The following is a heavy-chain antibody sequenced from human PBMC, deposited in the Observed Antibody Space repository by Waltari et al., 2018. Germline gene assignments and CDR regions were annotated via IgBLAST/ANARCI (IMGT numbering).Heavy chain of an antibody. CDR3: ARDPAITAPSDY. Sequence: EVQLVESGGGLVKPGGSLRLSCAASGFTFSSYSMNWVRQAPGKGLECVSSISGSSTYIYYADSVKGRFTISRDNAKKSLYLQMNSLRAEDTAVYYCARDPAITAPSDYWGQGTLVTVSS. V-gene: IGHV3-21*01. J-gene: IGHJ4*02. CDR2: ISGSSTYI. CDR1: GFTFSSYS. D-gene: IGHD1-20*01.